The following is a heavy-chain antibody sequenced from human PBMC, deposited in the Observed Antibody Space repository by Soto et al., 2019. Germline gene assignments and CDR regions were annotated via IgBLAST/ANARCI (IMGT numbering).Heavy chain of an antibody. D-gene: IGHD3-3*01. CDR3: AKDSGETIFGLFDY. Sequence: PGGSLRLSCAVSGFTFDDYAMHWVRQAPGKGLEWVSGISWNSGSIAYADSVKGRFTISRDNARHPLYLQMNSLRPDDTALYYCAKDSGETIFGLFDYWGQGILVTVSS. J-gene: IGHJ4*02. CDR2: ISWNSGSI. CDR1: GFTFDDYA. V-gene: IGHV3-9*01.